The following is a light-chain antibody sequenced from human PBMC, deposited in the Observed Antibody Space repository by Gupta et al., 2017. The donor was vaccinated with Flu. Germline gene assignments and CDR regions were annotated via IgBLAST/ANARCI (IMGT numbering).Light chain of an antibody. J-gene: IGKJ2*01. CDR2: WAS. Sequence: DILMTQAPDSLAVSLGERASINFKTSQSVLYSSINKNYLAWYQQKAGQPPKLLIYWASTREYGVPDRFSGSGSGTDFTLTISSRQAEDVAVYYCQQYYTTHPIFGEGTKMEIK. CDR3: QQYYTTHPI. V-gene: IGKV4-1*01. CDR1: QSVLYSSINKNY.